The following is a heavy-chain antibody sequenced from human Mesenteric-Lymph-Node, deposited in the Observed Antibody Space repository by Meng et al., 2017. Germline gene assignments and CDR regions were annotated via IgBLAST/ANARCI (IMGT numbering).Heavy chain of an antibody. V-gene: IGHV3-30*07. D-gene: IGHD3-22*01. J-gene: IGHJ4*02. CDR3: ARSYYYDSTPSPGDY. Sequence: VQLLESGGGVVQPGRSLSLSCAASGFTFSSYAMHWVRQAPGKGLEWVAVISYDGSNKYYADSVKGRFTISRDNAKKSLYLQMKSLRAEDTAVYYCARSYYYDSTPSPGDYWGQGTLVTVSS. CDR2: ISYDGSNK. CDR1: GFTFSSYA.